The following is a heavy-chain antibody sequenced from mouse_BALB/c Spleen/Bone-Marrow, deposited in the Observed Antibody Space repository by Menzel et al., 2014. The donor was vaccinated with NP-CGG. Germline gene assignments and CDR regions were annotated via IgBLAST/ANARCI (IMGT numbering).Heavy chain of an antibody. D-gene: IGHD1-1*01. V-gene: IGHV1S81*02. Sequence: QVHVKQSGAGLVKPGASVKLSCKASGYTFTSYYMFWVKQRPGQGLEWIGEINPSNVDTNFNEKFKSKATLTVDKSSNTAYMQLSSLTSEDSAVYYCSRGYYGSTYYYAMDYWGQGTSVTVSS. CDR2: INPSNVDT. CDR3: SRGYYGSTYYYAMDY. J-gene: IGHJ4*01. CDR1: GYTFTSYY.